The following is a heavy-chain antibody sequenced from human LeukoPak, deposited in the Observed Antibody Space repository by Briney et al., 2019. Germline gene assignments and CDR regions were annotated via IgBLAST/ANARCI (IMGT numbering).Heavy chain of an antibody. D-gene: IGHD5-18*01. CDR2: IYYSGST. J-gene: IGHJ4*02. Sequence: SETLSLTCTVSGGSISSYYWSWIRQPPGKGLEWIGYIYYSGSTNYNPSLKSRVTISVDTSKNQFSLKLSSVTAADTAVYYCARHRGGYSYGVFDYGGRETLLPVPS. V-gene: IGHV4-59*08. CDR3: ARHRGGYSYGVFDY. CDR1: GGSISSYY.